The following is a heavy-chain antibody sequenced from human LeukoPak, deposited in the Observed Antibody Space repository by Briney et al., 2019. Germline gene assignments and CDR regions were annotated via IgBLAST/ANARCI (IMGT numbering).Heavy chain of an antibody. CDR2: IYSGGST. D-gene: IGHD3-22*01. Sequence: GGSLRLSCAASGFTVSSNYMSWVRQAPRQGLEWVSVIYSGGSTYYADSVKGRFTISRDNSKTTLYLQMNRLRAEDTAVYYCARALGEYYYDSSGYSLVYWGQGTLVTVSS. J-gene: IGHJ4*02. V-gene: IGHV3-53*01. CDR3: ARALGEYYYDSSGYSLVY. CDR1: GFTVSSNY.